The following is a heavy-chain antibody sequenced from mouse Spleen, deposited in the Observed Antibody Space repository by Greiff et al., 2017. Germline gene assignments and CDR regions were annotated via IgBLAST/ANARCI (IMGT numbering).Heavy chain of an antibody. D-gene: IGHD1-2*01. J-gene: IGHJ3*01. CDR3: ARERVTTATEFAY. Sequence: QVQLQQPGAELVKPGASVKMSCKASGYTFTSYWITWVKQRPGQGLEWIGDIYPGSGSTNYNEKFKSKATLTVDTSSSTAYMQLSSLTSEDSAVYYCARERVTTATEFAYWGQGTLVTVSA. CDR1: GYTFTSYW. CDR2: IYPGSGST. V-gene: IGHV1-55*01.